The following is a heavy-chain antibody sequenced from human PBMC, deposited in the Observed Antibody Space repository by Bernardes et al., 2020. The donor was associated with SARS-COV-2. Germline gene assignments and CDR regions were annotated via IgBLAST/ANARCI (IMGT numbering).Heavy chain of an antibody. J-gene: IGHJ6*02. D-gene: IGHD3-16*01. CDR3: TTGTNYDYIWGSHRVYYYGMDV. V-gene: IGHV3-15*01. Sequence: GGSLRLSCAASGFTFSNAWLSWVRQAPGKGLEWVGRIKSKTDGGTTDYAAPVKGRFTISRDDSKNTLYLQMNSLKTEDTAVYYCTTGTNYDYIWGSHRVYYYGMDVWGQGTTVTVSS. CDR1: GFTFSNAW. CDR2: IKSKTDGGTT.